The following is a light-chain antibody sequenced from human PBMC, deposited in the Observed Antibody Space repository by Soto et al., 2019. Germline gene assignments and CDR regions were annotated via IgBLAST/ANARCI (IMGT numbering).Light chain of an antibody. CDR3: HQRQSWPRT. Sequence: EIVLTQSPVTLSSFPGDRVTLSCRASQYINTRLAWYQHRPGQAPRLLIYQTSIRAAGIPARFGASGSGTDFTLTISDVQPEDFALYYCHQRQSWPRTFGQGTKVDI. J-gene: IGKJ1*01. CDR1: QYINTR. V-gene: IGKV3-11*01. CDR2: QTS.